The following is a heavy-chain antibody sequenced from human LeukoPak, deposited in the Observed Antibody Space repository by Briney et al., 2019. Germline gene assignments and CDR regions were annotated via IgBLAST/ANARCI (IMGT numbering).Heavy chain of an antibody. Sequence: GGSLRLSCAASGFTFSDDYMSWSRQAPGKGLEWGSYISSSGSTIYYADSVKGRFTISRDNAKNSLYLQMNSLRAEDTAVYYCARDAAVAGTSFFDYWGQGTLVTVSS. J-gene: IGHJ4*02. CDR2: ISSSGSTI. V-gene: IGHV3-11*01. CDR1: GFTFSDDY. CDR3: ARDAAVAGTSFFDY. D-gene: IGHD6-19*01.